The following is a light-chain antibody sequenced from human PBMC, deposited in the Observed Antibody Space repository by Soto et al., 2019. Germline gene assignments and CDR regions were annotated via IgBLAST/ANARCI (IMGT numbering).Light chain of an antibody. Sequence: IKMTQSPSSLSASVGDRVTITCRATQNVGKYLAWYQQKPGKVPELLIYDASTLQSGVQSRFTGSGSGTDFTLTISSLQPEDVGTYYCHNCNSVPATFGQGTKVEIK. CDR2: DAS. V-gene: IGKV1-27*01. J-gene: IGKJ1*01. CDR1: QNVGKY. CDR3: HNCNSVPAT.